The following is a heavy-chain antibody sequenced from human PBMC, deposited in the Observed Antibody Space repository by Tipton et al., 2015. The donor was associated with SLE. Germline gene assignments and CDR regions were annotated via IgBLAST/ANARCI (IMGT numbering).Heavy chain of an antibody. CDR2: IDHSGST. J-gene: IGHJ6*02. CDR1: GGSFSGYY. D-gene: IGHD3-10*01. V-gene: IGHV4-34*01. CDR3: TGTESGSYYDYYGMDV. Sequence: TLSLTCGVYGGSFSGYYWGWIRQPPGRGLEWIGEIDHSGSTNYQPSLKSRVTISVDTSKNQFSLKLSSVTAADTAVYYCTGTESGSYYDYYGMDVWGQGTTVTVSS.